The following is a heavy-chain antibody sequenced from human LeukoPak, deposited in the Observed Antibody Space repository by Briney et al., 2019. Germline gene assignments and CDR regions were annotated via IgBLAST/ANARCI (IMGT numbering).Heavy chain of an antibody. D-gene: IGHD2-2*01. V-gene: IGHV3-43*02. Sequence: EPGGSLRLSCAASGFTFDDYVMHWVRQAPGKGPEWVSLISGDGDTTYYADSVKGRSTTSRDNSKNSLYLQMNSLKTEDTALYYCAKDRDCSITSCYPDWFDPWGQGTLVTVSS. CDR1: GFTFDDYV. J-gene: IGHJ5*02. CDR2: ISGDGDTT. CDR3: AKDRDCSITSCYPDWFDP.